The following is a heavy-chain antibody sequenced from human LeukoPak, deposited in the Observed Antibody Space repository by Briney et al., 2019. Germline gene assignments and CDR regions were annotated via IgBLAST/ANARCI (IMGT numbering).Heavy chain of an antibody. V-gene: IGHV3-23*01. D-gene: IGHD3-22*01. CDR2: ISGSGGTT. Sequence: GGSLRLSCAASGFTFSSYAMSWVRQAPGKGLELVSGISGSGGTTYYADSVKGRFTISKDNSKNTLYLQLNSLRAEDTAIYYCAKDLTYYYDSTGYYFDYWGQGTLVTVSS. CDR3: AKDLTYYYDSTGYYFDY. J-gene: IGHJ4*02. CDR1: GFTFSSYA.